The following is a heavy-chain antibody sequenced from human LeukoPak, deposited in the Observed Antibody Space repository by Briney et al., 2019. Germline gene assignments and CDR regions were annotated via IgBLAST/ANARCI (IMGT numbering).Heavy chain of an antibody. Sequence: SETLSLTCTVSGGSMSRKYWSWIRQPPGKGLEWIGYSSDSGTTNSNPSLKSRVTMSVDTSKNQFSLKLSSVTAADTAVYYCARLGVQLERRGYYGMDVWGQGTTVTVSS. CDR3: ARLGVQLERRGYYGMDV. D-gene: IGHD1-1*01. CDR2: SSDSGTT. J-gene: IGHJ6*02. CDR1: GGSMSRKY. V-gene: IGHV4-59*01.